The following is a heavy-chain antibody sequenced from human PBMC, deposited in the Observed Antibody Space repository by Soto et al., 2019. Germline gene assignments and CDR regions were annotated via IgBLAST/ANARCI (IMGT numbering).Heavy chain of an antibody. Sequence: EVQLVESGRGLVQPGGSLRLSCAASGFTFSSYDMHWVRQATGKGLEWVSAIGTAGDTYYPGSVKGRFTISRENARNSLYLQMNSLRAEDTAVYYCARALYCSGGSCYSLDYWGQGTLVTVSS. V-gene: IGHV3-13*01. J-gene: IGHJ4*02. CDR2: IGTAGDT. CDR3: ARALYCSGGSCYSLDY. D-gene: IGHD2-15*01. CDR1: GFTFSSYD.